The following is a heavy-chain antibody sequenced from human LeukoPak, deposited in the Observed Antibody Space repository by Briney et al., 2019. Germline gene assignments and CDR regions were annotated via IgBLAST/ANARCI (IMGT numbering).Heavy chain of an antibody. CDR3: ASRGWELRSDAFDI. Sequence: ASVKVSCKASGYTFTGYIMHWVRQAPGQGLEWMGWISAYNGNTNYAQKLQGRVTMTTDTSTSTAYMELRSLRSDDTAVYYCASRGWELRSDAFDIWGQGTMVTVSS. J-gene: IGHJ3*02. V-gene: IGHV1-18*04. D-gene: IGHD1-26*01. CDR1: GYTFTGYI. CDR2: ISAYNGNT.